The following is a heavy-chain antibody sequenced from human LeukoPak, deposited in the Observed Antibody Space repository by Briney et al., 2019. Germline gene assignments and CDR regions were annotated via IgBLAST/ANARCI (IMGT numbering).Heavy chain of an antibody. J-gene: IGHJ4*02. Sequence: SETLSLTCTVSGGSISSYYWSWIRQPAGKGLEWIGRIYTSGSTNYNPSLKRRVTMSVDTSKNQFFLKLSAVTAADTAVYYCAREPPYSSSPFDYWGQGTLVTVSS. D-gene: IGHD6-13*01. CDR3: AREPPYSSSPFDY. CDR2: IYTSGST. V-gene: IGHV4-4*07. CDR1: GGSISSYY.